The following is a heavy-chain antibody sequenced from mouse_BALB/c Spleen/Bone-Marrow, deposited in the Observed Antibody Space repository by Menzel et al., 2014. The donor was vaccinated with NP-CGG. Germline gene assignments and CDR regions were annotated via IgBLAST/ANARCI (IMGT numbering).Heavy chain of an antibody. CDR1: GYTFSSYW. CDR2: ILPGSGST. D-gene: IGHD2-3*01. J-gene: IGHJ2*01. V-gene: IGHV1-9*01. CDR3: ARLDGYLDY. Sequence: VQLQQSGAELMKPGASVKISCKATGYTFSSYWIEWVKQRPGHGLEWIGEILPGSGSTNYNEKFKGKASFTADTSSNTAYMQLSSRTSEDSAVYYCARLDGYLDYWGQGTTRTVSS.